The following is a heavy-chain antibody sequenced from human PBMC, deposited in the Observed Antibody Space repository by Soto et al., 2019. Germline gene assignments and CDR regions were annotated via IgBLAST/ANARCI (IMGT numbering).Heavy chain of an antibody. J-gene: IGHJ6*03. CDR3: ARAGLRGRSNYYYMDF. CDR1: GGSFSGYY. D-gene: IGHD2-15*01. CDR2: INHSGST. V-gene: IGHV4-34*01. Sequence: SETLSLTCAVYGGSFSGYYWSWIRQPPGKGLEWIGEINHSGSTNYNPSLKSRVTIPVDTSKNQFSLTLSSVTAADTAVYYCARAGLRGRSNYYYMDFWGKGTMVTVSS.